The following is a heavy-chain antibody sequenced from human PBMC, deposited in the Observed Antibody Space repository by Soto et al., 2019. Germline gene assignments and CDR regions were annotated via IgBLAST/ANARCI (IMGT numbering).Heavy chain of an antibody. Sequence: ASVKVSCKASGYTFSDYYIHWVRQAPGQGLEWMGWINPNSGGTNYAQKFQGRVTMTRDTSISTAYMELSRLRSDDTAVYYCARSELRFLEWLLAINYYYGMDVWGQGTTVTVSS. CDR1: GYTFSDYY. J-gene: IGHJ6*02. V-gene: IGHV1-2*02. CDR2: INPNSGGT. D-gene: IGHD3-3*01. CDR3: ARSELRFLEWLLAINYYYGMDV.